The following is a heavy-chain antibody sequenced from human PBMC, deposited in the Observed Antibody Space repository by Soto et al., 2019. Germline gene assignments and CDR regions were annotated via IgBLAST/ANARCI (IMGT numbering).Heavy chain of an antibody. Sequence: SETLRLTCGCSGSLPVGSLPTYFWSWIRQPPGKGLEWIGEINHSGSPNYSPSLKSRVTISFDTSKNHFSLNLTSVTAADTAVYYCARARFLQWSQDYYGLDVWGPGHTVT. CDR2: INHSGSP. J-gene: IGHJ6*02. CDR1: VGSLPTYF. D-gene: IGHD3-3*01. V-gene: IGHV4-34*01. CDR3: ARARFLQWSQDYYGLDV.